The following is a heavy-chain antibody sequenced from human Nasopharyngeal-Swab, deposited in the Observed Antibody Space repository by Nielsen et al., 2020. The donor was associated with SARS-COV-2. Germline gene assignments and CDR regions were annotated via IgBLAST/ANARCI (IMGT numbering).Heavy chain of an antibody. Sequence: SLKISCAASGFTFDDYGMHWVRQAPGKGLEWGSGISWNSGSIGYAASVKGRFTISRDNAKNSLYLQMNSLRAEDTALYYCAKAGGVAGEFYGMDVWGQGTTVTVSS. V-gene: IGHV3-9*01. D-gene: IGHD2-8*02. CDR2: ISWNSGSI. J-gene: IGHJ6*02. CDR1: GFTFDDYG. CDR3: AKAGGVAGEFYGMDV.